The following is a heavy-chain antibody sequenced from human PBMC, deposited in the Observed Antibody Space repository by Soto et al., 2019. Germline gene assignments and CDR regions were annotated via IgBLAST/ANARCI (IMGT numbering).Heavy chain of an antibody. V-gene: IGHV4-59*01. D-gene: IGHD5-18*01. CDR3: ARGGRRRGIQLWARMDV. CDR1: GGSINSYY. CDR2: IYYSGST. Sequence: QVQLQESGPGLVKPSETLSLTCTVSGGSINSYYWSWIRQPPGKGLEWIGYIYYSGSTNYNPSLTSRDTISVDTSKDQFSTELGSVNAADRAVYYFARGGRRRGIQLWARMDVWGQGTTVTVSS. J-gene: IGHJ6*02.